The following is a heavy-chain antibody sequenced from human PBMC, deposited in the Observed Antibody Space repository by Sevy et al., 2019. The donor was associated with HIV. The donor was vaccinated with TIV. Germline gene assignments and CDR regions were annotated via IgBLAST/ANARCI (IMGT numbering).Heavy chain of an antibody. Sequence: GSLRLSCAASGFTFSSYSMNWVRQAPGKGLEWVSSISSSSSYIYYADSVKGRFTISRDNAKNSLYLQMNSLRAEDTAVYYCARDGAPLEYYYDSSGYYYWGQGTLVTVSS. V-gene: IGHV3-21*01. CDR1: GFTFSSYS. CDR2: ISSSSSYI. J-gene: IGHJ4*02. D-gene: IGHD3-22*01. CDR3: ARDGAPLEYYYDSSGYYY.